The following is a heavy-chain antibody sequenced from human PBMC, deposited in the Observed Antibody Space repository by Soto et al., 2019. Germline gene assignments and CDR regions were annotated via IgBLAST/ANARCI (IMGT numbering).Heavy chain of an antibody. Sequence: SETLSLTCTVSGGSISSYCWSWIRQSPGKGLEWIGYIYYSGSTNYNPSLKSRVTISVDTSKNQFSLKLSSVTAADTAVYYCARVWGGAFDIWGQGTMVTVSS. V-gene: IGHV4-59*01. CDR3: ARVWGGAFDI. J-gene: IGHJ3*02. CDR1: GGSISSYC. D-gene: IGHD3-10*01. CDR2: IYYSGST.